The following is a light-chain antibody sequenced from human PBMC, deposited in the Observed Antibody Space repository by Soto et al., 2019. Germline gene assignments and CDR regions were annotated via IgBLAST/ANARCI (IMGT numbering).Light chain of an antibody. CDR2: SNN. J-gene: IGLJ2*01. Sequence: QSVLTQPPSASGTPGQRVTISCSGSSSNIGENTVNWYQQFPGTAPKLLIYSNNQRPSGVPDRISGSKSGTSASLAISGLQSEDEADYYCCSYANGNTLLFGGGTKLTVL. CDR1: SSNIGENT. V-gene: IGLV1-44*01. CDR3: CSYANGNTLL.